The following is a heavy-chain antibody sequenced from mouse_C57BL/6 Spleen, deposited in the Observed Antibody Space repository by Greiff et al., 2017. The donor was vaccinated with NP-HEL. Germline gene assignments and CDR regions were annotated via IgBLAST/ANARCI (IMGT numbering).Heavy chain of an antibody. CDR2: IHPNSGST. D-gene: IGHD3-2*02. Sequence: QVQLQQPGAELVKPGASVKLSCKASGYTFTSYWMHWVKQRPGQGLEWIGMIHPNSGSTNYNEKFKSKATLTVDKSSSTAYMQLSSLTSEDSSVYYCATVQWGDSSGLFAYWGKGTLVTVSA. V-gene: IGHV1-64*01. J-gene: IGHJ3*01. CDR3: ATVQWGDSSGLFAY. CDR1: GYTFTSYW.